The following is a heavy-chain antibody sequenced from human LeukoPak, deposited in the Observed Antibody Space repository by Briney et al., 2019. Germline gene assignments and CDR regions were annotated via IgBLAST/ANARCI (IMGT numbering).Heavy chain of an antibody. CDR2: IYTSGST. CDR1: GGSISSGSYY. CDR3: ARHKFRDYYGSGRSRYNWFDP. D-gene: IGHD3-10*01. J-gene: IGHJ5*02. V-gene: IGHV4-61*02. Sequence: SETLSLTCTVSGGSISSGSYYWSWIRQPAGKGLEWIGRIYTSGSTNYNPSLKSRFTITVETSKNQFSLKLSSVTAADTAVYYCARHKFRDYYGSGRSRYNWFDPWGQGTLVTVSS.